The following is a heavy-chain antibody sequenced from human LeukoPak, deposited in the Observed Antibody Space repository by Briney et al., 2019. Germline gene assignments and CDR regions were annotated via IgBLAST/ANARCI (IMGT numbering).Heavy chain of an antibody. J-gene: IGHJ6*02. CDR3: VREVVPAAMSFPYYYYGMDV. D-gene: IGHD2-2*01. Sequence: GASVKVSCKASGYTFTSYGISWVRQAPGQGLEWMGWISAYNGNTNYAQKLQGRVTMTTDTSTSTAYMELRSLRSDDTAVYYCVREVVPAAMSFPYYYYGMDVWGQGTTVTVSS. CDR1: GYTFTSYG. V-gene: IGHV1-18*01. CDR2: ISAYNGNT.